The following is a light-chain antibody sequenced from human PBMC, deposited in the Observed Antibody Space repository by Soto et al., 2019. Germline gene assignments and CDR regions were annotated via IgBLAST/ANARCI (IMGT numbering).Light chain of an antibody. Sequence: QSVLTQPPSVSGAPGQRVTISCTGSSSNIGAHYDVHWYQQLPGTAPKLLIYGNSNRPSGVPDRFSGSKSGTSASLAITGLQAEDEADYYCQSDDNSQSVYVFGTGTKLTVL. CDR2: GNS. V-gene: IGLV1-40*01. CDR3: QSDDNSQSVYV. CDR1: SSNIGAHYD. J-gene: IGLJ1*01.